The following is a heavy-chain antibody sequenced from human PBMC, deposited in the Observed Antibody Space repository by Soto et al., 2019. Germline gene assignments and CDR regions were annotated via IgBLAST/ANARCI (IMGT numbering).Heavy chain of an antibody. D-gene: IGHD2-21*02. CDR2: IYWNDDK. Sequence: SGPTLVNPTQTLTLTCTFSGFSLSTLGLGVGWFRQPRGKAPEWLALIYWNDDKCYSPSLKNRLTIAKDTSKNLVVLTMTNVDPVDXATYYCVNSRDSSPSDYWGQGTLVTVSS. J-gene: IGHJ4*02. CDR1: GFSLSTLGLG. CDR3: VNSRDSSPSDY. V-gene: IGHV2-5*01.